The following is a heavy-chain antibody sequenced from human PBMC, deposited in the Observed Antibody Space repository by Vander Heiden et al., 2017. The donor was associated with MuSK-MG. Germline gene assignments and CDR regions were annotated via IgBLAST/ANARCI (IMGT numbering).Heavy chain of an antibody. V-gene: IGHV3-23*01. Sequence: EVQQLESGGGLVQPGGSQRPSCAASGFTFSTDSMSWVSQAPGKGLEWVSAISGSGGSTYYPDSVKGRFTISRDNSKNTLYLQMNSLRAEDTAVYYCAKYRIAAAGVDYWGQGTLVTVSS. CDR3: AKYRIAAAGVDY. CDR1: GFTFSTDS. CDR2: ISGSGGST. J-gene: IGHJ4*02. D-gene: IGHD6-13*01.